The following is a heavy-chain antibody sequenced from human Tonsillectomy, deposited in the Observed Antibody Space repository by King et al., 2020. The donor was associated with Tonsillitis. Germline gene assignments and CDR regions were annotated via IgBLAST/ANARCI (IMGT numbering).Heavy chain of an antibody. CDR2: IKQDGSEK. V-gene: IGHV3-7*03. CDR3: ARGDGGLDY. CDR1: GFTFSAYW. D-gene: IGHD3-22*01. J-gene: IGHJ4*02. Sequence: VQLVESGGGLVQPGGSLRLSCAASGFTFSAYWMTWVRQAPGKGLEWVANIKQDGSEKYYVDSVKGRFTISRDNAKNSLYLQMNSLRAEDPAVYYCARGDGGLDYWGQGTLVTVSS.